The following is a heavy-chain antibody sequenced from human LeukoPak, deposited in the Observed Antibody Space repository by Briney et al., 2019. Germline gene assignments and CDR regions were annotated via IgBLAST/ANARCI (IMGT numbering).Heavy chain of an antibody. CDR3: ARGNIPIRITIFGVVITRYGMDV. V-gene: IGHV1-8*01. CDR2: MNPNSGNT. Sequence: VASAKVSCKASGYTFTSYDINWVRQATGQGLEWMGWMNPNSGNTGYAQKFQGRVTMTRNTSISTAYMELSSLRSEDTAVYYCARGNIPIRITIFGVVITRYGMDVWGQGTTVTVSS. J-gene: IGHJ6*02. CDR1: GYTFTSYD. D-gene: IGHD3-3*01.